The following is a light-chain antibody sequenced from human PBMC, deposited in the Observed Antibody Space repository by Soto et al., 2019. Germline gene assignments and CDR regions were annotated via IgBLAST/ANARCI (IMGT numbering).Light chain of an antibody. J-gene: IGKJ1*01. Sequence: DIQMPQSPSTLSASVGDRVAISCRASQSISIWLAWYQQKPGKAPKLLIYKASSLESGVPSRFSGSGSGTEVTLTISSLQPNDFATYYCQQYNDYSWTFGQGTKVQIK. CDR2: KAS. CDR3: QQYNDYSWT. V-gene: IGKV1-5*03. CDR1: QSISIW.